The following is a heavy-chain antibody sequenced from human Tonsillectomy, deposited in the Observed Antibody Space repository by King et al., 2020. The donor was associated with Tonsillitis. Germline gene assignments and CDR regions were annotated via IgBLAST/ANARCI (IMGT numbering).Heavy chain of an antibody. D-gene: IGHD3-22*01. CDR2: IYYSGST. J-gene: IGHJ4*02. CDR1: GASVSSGSYY. Sequence: VQLQESGPGLVKPSETLSLTCTVSGASVSSGSYYWSWIRQPPGKGLEWIGSIYYSGSTNYNPSIKSRVTISVDTPKNQFSLKLSSVTAADTAVYYCATKHYLDSSGYLPWFDYWGPGTLFTVSS. V-gene: IGHV4-61*01. CDR3: ATKHYLDSSGYLPWFDY.